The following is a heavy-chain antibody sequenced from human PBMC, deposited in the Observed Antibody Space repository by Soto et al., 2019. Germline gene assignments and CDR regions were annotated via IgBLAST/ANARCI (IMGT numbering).Heavy chain of an antibody. CDR2: IYFSETT. V-gene: IGHV4-59*06. Sequence: SETLSLTCTVSGGSISTYCWSWIRQPPGRGLEWIGNIYFSETTYYNPSLEGRVTISLDTSKNQISLQLSSVTAADTAVYYCAGDYSNYKFAYWGQGTQVTVSS. CDR3: AGDYSNYKFAY. CDR1: GGSISTYC. D-gene: IGHD4-4*01. J-gene: IGHJ4*02.